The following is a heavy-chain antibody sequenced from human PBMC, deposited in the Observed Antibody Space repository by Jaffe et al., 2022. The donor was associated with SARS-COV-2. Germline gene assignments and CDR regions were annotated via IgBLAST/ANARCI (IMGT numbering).Heavy chain of an antibody. CDR3: VGGDS. V-gene: IGHV3-7*03. D-gene: IGHD3-16*01. J-gene: IGHJ4*02. Sequence: EVQLLESGGGLVQPGGSLRLSCAVSGFTFTIHWMRWVRQAPGKGLECVASMNYDGSTKDYVDSVKGRFTISRDNAKNSLYLQMNSLRAEDTAVYYCVGGDSWGQGTLVTVSS. CDR1: GFTFTIHW. CDR2: MNYDGSTK.